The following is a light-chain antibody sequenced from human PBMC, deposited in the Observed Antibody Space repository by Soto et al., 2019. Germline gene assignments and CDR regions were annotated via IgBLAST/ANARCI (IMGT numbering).Light chain of an antibody. CDR1: QSISSY. J-gene: IGKJ5*01. V-gene: IGKV1-39*01. Sequence: IQMTQSQSSLSASVGDRVTITCRASQSISSYLNWYQQKPGKAPKLLIYAASSLQSGVPSRFSGSGSGTDFTRTISSLQPEDFATYYCQQSYSTPQITFGQGTRLEIK. CDR3: QQSYSTPQIT. CDR2: AAS.